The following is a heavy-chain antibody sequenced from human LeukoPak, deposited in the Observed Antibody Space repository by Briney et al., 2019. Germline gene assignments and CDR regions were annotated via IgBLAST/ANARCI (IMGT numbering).Heavy chain of an antibody. D-gene: IGHD2-2*01. V-gene: IGHV3-74*01. Sequence: GGSLRLSCAASGFTFSSYWMHWVRQAPGKGLVWVSRINSDGSSTSYADSVKGRFTISRDNAKNTLYLQMNSLRAEDTAVYYCARGGYCSSTSCQNIDYWGQGTLVTVSS. CDR3: ARGGYCSSTSCQNIDY. J-gene: IGHJ4*02. CDR1: GFTFSSYW. CDR2: INSDGSST.